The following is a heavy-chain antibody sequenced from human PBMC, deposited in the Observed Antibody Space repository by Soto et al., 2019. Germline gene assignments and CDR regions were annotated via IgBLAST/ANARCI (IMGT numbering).Heavy chain of an antibody. CDR3: AKARCSTANCYVPEY. CDR1: GFTFSTYT. D-gene: IGHD2-2*01. CDR2: ISGSAGSSGP. V-gene: IGHV3-23*01. Sequence: DVQLLESGGGLVQPGGSLRLSCVASGFTFSTYTMSWVRQAPGKGLEWVSAISGSAGSSGPSYADSVQGRFSISRDNARNTLYLQMNSLRGEDTAMYYCAKARCSTANCYVPEYWGQGTRVTVSS. J-gene: IGHJ4*02.